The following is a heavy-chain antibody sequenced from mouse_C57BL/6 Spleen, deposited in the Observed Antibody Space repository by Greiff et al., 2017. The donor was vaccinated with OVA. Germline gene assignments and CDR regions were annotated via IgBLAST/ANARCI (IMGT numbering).Heavy chain of an antibody. V-gene: IGHV1-15*01. CDR1: GYTFTDYE. CDR3: TRSGTTVVATDSYAMDY. Sequence: VQLQQSGAELVRPGASVTLSCKASGYTFTDYEMHWVKQTPVHGLEWIGAIDPETGGTAYNQKFKGKAILTADKSSSTAYMELRSLTSEDSAVYYCTRSGTTVVATDSYAMDYWGQGTSVTVSS. J-gene: IGHJ4*01. D-gene: IGHD1-1*01. CDR2: IDPETGGT.